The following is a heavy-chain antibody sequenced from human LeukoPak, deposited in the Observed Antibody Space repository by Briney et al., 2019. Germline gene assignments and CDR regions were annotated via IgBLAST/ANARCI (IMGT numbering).Heavy chain of an antibody. Sequence: XXRQPPXXXXXXXXEXXHSGSTNYNPSLKSRVTISVDTSKNQFSLKLSSVTAADTAVYYCARGRSSSSWSYRRGYFDYWGQGTLVTVSS. V-gene: IGHV4-34*01. CDR3: ARGRSSSSWSYRRGYFDY. D-gene: IGHD6-13*01. CDR2: XXHSGST. J-gene: IGHJ4*02.